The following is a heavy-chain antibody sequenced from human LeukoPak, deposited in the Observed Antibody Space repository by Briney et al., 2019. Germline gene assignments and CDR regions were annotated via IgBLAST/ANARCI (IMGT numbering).Heavy chain of an antibody. CDR2: ISGSGGST. D-gene: IGHD3-22*01. CDR1: GFTFSSYA. V-gene: IGHV3-23*01. J-gene: IGHJ4*02. Sequence: PGGSLRLSCAASGFTFSSYAMSWVRQAPGKGLEWVSAISGSGGSTYYADSVKGRFTISRDNSKNTLYLQMNSLRAEDTAVYYCAKVLKDYYGSSGYWPGPNFDYWGQGTLVTVSS. CDR3: AKVLKDYYGSSGYWPGPNFDY.